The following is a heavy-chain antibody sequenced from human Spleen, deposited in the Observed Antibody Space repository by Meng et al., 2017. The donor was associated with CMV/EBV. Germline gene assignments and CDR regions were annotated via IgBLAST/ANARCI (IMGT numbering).Heavy chain of an antibody. Sequence: ASVKVSCKTSGYNFSDFYMQWVRQAPGQGLEWMGWMNPDNGDTNYAQKFQGRVTLTRDTSISTAYMELESLKSDDTATYYCACHDYFDTSGYIDYWGQGTLVTVSS. CDR3: ACHDYFDTSGYIDY. CDR2: MNPDNGDT. V-gene: IGHV1-2*02. D-gene: IGHD3-22*01. CDR1: GYNFSDFY. J-gene: IGHJ4*02.